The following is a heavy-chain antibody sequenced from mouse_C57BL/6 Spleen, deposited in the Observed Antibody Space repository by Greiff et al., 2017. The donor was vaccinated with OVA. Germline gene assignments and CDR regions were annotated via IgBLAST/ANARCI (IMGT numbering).Heavy chain of an antibody. J-gene: IGHJ3*01. Sequence: EVQGVESGGGLVQPKGSLTLSCAASGFSFNTYATNLVRQAPGMGLEWVARIRSKSNNYATYYADSVKDRFTISRDDSESMLYLQMNNLKTEDTAMYYCVRQDGSSPWFAYWGQGTLVTVSA. CDR3: VRQDGSSPWFAY. V-gene: IGHV10-1*01. D-gene: IGHD1-1*01. CDR2: IRSKSNNYAT. CDR1: GFSFNTYA.